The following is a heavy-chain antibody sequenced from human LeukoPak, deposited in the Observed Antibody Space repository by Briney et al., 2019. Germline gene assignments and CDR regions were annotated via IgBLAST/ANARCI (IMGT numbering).Heavy chain of an antibody. J-gene: IGHJ4*02. V-gene: IGHV1-18*01. Sequence: ASVNVSCKASGYTFTIYGISWVRQAPGQGREWMGWISAYNGNTNYAQKLQGRVTMTTDTSTSTAYMELRSLRSDDTAVYYCAREDDYGDSTDYWGQGTLVTVSS. D-gene: IGHD4-17*01. CDR1: GYTFTIYG. CDR2: ISAYNGNT. CDR3: AREDDYGDSTDY.